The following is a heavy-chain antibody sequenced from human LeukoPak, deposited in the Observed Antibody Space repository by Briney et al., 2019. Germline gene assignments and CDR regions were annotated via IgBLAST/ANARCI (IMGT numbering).Heavy chain of an antibody. CDR2: IYSGGST. CDR1: GFTFSSYA. V-gene: IGHV3-53*01. D-gene: IGHD3-22*01. J-gene: IGHJ4*02. CDR3: ARDSLDSSGYFFDY. Sequence: GGSLRLSCAASGFTFSSYAMSWVRQAPGKGLEWVSVIYSGGSTYYADSVKGRFTISRDNSKNTLYLQMNSLRAEDTAVYYCARDSLDSSGYFFDYWGQGTLVTVSS.